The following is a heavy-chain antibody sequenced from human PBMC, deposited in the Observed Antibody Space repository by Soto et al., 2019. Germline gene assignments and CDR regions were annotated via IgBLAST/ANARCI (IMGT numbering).Heavy chain of an antibody. Sequence: QVQLVESGGGVVQPGRSLRLSCAASGFTFSSYGMHWVRQAPGKGLEWVAVIWYDGSNKYYADSVKGRFTISRDNSKNTLYLQMNSLRAEDTAVYCCARDQGRVGADTGFDPWGQGTLVTVSS. CDR3: ARDQGRVGADTGFDP. D-gene: IGHD1-26*01. J-gene: IGHJ5*02. CDR1: GFTFSSYG. CDR2: IWYDGSNK. V-gene: IGHV3-33*01.